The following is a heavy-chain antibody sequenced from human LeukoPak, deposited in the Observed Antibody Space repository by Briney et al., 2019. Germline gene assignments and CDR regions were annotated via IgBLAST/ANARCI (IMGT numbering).Heavy chain of an antibody. V-gene: IGHV4-59*11. D-gene: IGHD3-10*01. Sequence: SETLSLTCTVSGGSISSHYWSWIRQPPGKGLEWIGYIYNSGSTNYNPSLKSRVTISVDTSKNQFSLKLSSVTAADTAVYHCARSISHYYGSGSYQYYFYYMAVWGKGTTVTISS. J-gene: IGHJ6*03. CDR1: GGSISSHY. CDR3: ARSISHYYGSGSYQYYFYYMAV. CDR2: IYNSGST.